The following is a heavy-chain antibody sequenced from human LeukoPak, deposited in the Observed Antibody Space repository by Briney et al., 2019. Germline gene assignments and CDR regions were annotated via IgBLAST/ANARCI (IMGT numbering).Heavy chain of an antibody. CDR3: ARGGGRGGAIDY. CDR2: IYYSGST. V-gene: IGHV4-59*01. D-gene: IGHD1-26*01. CDR1: GGSISSYY. Sequence: SETLSLTCTVSGGSISSYYWSWIRQPPGKGLEWIGYIYYSGSTNYNPSLKSRVTISVDTSKNQFSLKLSSVTAADTAVYYCARGGGRGGAIDYWGQGTLVTVSS. J-gene: IGHJ4*02.